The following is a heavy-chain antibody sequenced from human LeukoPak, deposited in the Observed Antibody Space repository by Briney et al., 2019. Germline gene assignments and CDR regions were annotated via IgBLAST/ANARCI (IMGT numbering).Heavy chain of an antibody. V-gene: IGHV3-7*01. J-gene: IGHJ1*01. CDR3: TSWGDTTAEYFQR. Sequence: GGSLRLSCVVSGFTFNRCWMNWVRQAPGRGLEWVAHINPDGRDTYYVDSVKGRFTISRDNAQNSMYLQMNSLRVEDTAVYYCTSWGDTTAEYFQRWGQGTLVTVSS. D-gene: IGHD2-21*02. CDR2: INPDGRDT. CDR1: GFTFNRCW.